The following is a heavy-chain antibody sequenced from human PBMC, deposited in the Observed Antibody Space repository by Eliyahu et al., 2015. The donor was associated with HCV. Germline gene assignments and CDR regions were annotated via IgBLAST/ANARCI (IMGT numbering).Heavy chain of an antibody. J-gene: IGHJ5*02. CDR2: IYWDDDK. V-gene: IGHV2-5*02. CDR1: GFSLTTXAVG. D-gene: IGHD7-27*01. CDR3: AHSKWGVVAGNWFDP. Sequence: QITLKESGPTLVQPTQTLTLTXTFSGFSLTTXAVGVGWIRQPPGKALEWLALIYWDDDKRYSPSLKSRLTITKDTSKNQVVLTMTNMDPVDTATYYCAHSKWGVVAGNWFDPWGQGTLVTVSS.